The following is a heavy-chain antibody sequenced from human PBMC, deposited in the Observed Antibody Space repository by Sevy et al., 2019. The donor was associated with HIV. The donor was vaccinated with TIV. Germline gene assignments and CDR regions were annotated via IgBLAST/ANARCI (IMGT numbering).Heavy chain of an antibody. Sequence: GGSLRLSCAASGFTFSSYAMHWVRQAPGKGLEYVSAISSNGGSTYYADSVKGRFTISRDNSKNTLYLQMGSLRAEDMAVYYCARGGMATIINDAFDIWGQGTMVTVSS. CDR3: ARGGMATIINDAFDI. CDR2: ISSNGGST. CDR1: GFTFSSYA. J-gene: IGHJ3*02. D-gene: IGHD5-12*01. V-gene: IGHV3-64*02.